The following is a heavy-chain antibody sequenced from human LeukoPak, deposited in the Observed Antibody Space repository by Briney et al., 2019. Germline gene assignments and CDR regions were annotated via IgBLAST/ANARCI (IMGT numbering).Heavy chain of an antibody. CDR1: GDSISTYY. D-gene: IGHD3-3*01. J-gene: IGHJ5*02. V-gene: IGHV4-59*01. CDR3: ARGPIFGIVYNWFDP. CDR2: IYYSGST. Sequence: SETLSLTCNVSGDSISTYYWSWIRQPPGKGLDWIGHIYYSGSTDYNPSLMSRVTISVDTSKNQFFLELTSVTTADTAVYYCARGPIFGIVYNWFDPWGQGTLVTVSS.